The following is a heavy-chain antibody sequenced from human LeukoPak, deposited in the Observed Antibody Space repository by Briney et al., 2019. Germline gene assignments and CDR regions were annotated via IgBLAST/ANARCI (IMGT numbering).Heavy chain of an antibody. Sequence: SQTLSLTCSVSGVSISSGDYYWSWIRQPPGKGLEWIGYIYYTGTTNYSPSLKSRVTISTDTSKNQFSLKLTSVTAADTAVYYCARGITMVRGVIYYYYYYGMDVWGQGTTVTVSS. V-gene: IGHV4-30-4*01. J-gene: IGHJ6*02. CDR3: ARGITMVRGVIYYYYYYGMDV. CDR2: IYYTGTT. CDR1: GVSISSGDYY. D-gene: IGHD3-10*01.